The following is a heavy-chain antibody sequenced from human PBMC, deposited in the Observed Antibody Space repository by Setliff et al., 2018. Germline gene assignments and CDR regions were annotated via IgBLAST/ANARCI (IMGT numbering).Heavy chain of an antibody. Sequence: SETLSLTCAVYGGSFSGYFWSWIRQSPGRGLEWIGEINDRGSTHYNPSLKSRMTISLDMSKNQFSLTLRSVTAADTAMYYCARGINSVSWTPKYWGRGTLVTVSS. J-gene: IGHJ4*02. CDR1: GGSFSGYF. V-gene: IGHV4-34*01. CDR3: ARGINSVSWTPKY. D-gene: IGHD6-13*01. CDR2: INDRGST.